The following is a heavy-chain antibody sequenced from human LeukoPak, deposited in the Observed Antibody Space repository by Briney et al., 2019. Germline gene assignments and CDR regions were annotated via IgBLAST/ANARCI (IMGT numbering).Heavy chain of an antibody. CDR3: AADVVLFGERFDY. CDR1: GFTFTSSA. Sequence: SVKVSCKASGFTFTSSAMQWVRQARGQRLEWIGWIVVGSGNTNYAQKLQERVTITRDMSTSTAYMELSSLRSEDTAVYYCAADVVLFGERFDYWGQGTLVTVSS. V-gene: IGHV1-58*02. CDR2: IVVGSGNT. J-gene: IGHJ4*02. D-gene: IGHD3-10*01.